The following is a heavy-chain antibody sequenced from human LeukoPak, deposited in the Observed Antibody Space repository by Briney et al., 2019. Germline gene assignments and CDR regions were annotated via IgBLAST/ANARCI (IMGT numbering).Heavy chain of an antibody. J-gene: IGHJ4*02. D-gene: IGHD3-22*01. Sequence: PGGSLRLSCAASGFTFSSYSMNWVRQAPGKGREWVSSISSSSSYIYYADSVKGRFTISRDNAKNSLYLQMNSLRREDRAVYYCARLWFDYYDSSGRFDYWRQGTLVTDCS. CDR3: ARLWFDYYDSSGRFDY. V-gene: IGHV3-21*01. CDR2: ISSSSSYI. CDR1: GFTFSSYS.